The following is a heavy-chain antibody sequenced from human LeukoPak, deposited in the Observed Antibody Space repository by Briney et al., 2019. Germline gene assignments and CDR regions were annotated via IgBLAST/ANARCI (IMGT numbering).Heavy chain of an antibody. CDR1: GFTFSSSW. D-gene: IGHD2-2*01. Sequence: PGGSLRLSCAASGFTFSSSWMSWVRQAPGKGLEWVANIIQDGTEKYYVDSVKGRFTISRDNAKNSLYLQMNSLRAEDTAVYYCARGGRDKYCSSMTCPFFDYWGQGTLVTVSS. V-gene: IGHV3-7*01. CDR2: IIQDGTEK. CDR3: ARGGRDKYCSSMTCPFFDY. J-gene: IGHJ4*02.